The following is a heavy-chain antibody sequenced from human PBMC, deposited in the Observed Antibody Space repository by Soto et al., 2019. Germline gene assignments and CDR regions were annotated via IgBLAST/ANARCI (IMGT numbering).Heavy chain of an antibody. CDR3: ARDPGPINCSCGSCYPYYYYGMDV. CDR2: IYYSGST. Sequence: SETLSLTCTVSGGSISSYYWSWIRQPPGKGLEWIGYIYYSGSTNYNPSLKSRVTISVDTSKNQFSLKLNSVTAADTAVYYCARDPGPINCSCGSCYPYYYYGMDVWGQGTTVTVSS. J-gene: IGHJ6*02. D-gene: IGHD2-15*01. V-gene: IGHV4-59*01. CDR1: GGSISSYY.